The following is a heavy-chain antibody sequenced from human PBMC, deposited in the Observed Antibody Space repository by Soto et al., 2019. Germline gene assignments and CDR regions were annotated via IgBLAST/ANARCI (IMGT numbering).Heavy chain of an antibody. CDR2: ISSSSSYI. Sequence: PGGSLRLSCAASGFTFSSYSMNWVRQAPGKGLEWVSSISSSSSYIYYADSVKGRFTISRDNAKNSLYLQMNSLRAEDTAVYYCARSGHYCSSTSCDVLRYYYYYMDFWGKGTTVTVSS. V-gene: IGHV3-21*01. CDR3: ARSGHYCSSTSCDVLRYYYYYMDF. D-gene: IGHD2-2*01. CDR1: GFTFSSYS. J-gene: IGHJ6*03.